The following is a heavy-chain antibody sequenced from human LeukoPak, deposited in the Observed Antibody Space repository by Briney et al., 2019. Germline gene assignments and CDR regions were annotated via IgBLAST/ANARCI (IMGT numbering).Heavy chain of an antibody. V-gene: IGHV5-51*01. CDR3: TRVDFYYYYMDF. J-gene: IGHJ6*03. CDR2: IYPRDSHT. CDR1: GYSFTDYW. Sequence: GESLKISCKASGYSFTDYWIGWVRQMPGKGLEWMGIIYPRDSHTIYSPSFQGQVTVSADKSITTAYLQWSSLKASDTAIDYCTRVDFYYYYMDFWGKGTTVSVSS.